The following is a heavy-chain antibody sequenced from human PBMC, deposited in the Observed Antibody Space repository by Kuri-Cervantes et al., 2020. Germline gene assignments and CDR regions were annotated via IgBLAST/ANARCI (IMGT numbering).Heavy chain of an antibody. CDR3: AKDIIGGYDFWSGWYYGMDV. V-gene: IGHV3-30-3*01. Sequence: GESLKISCAASGFTFSSYAMHWVRQAPGKGLEWVAVISYDGSNKYYADSVKGRFTISRDNAKNSPYLQMNSLRAEDTALYYCAKDIIGGYDFWSGWYYGMDVWGQGTTVTVSS. CDR2: ISYDGSNK. CDR1: GFTFSSYA. J-gene: IGHJ6*02. D-gene: IGHD3-3*01.